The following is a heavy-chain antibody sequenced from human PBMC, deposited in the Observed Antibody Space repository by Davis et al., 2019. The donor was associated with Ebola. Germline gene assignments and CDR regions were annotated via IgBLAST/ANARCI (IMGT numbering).Heavy chain of an antibody. V-gene: IGHV6-1*01. CDR1: GDSVSSNSAA. D-gene: IGHD5-12*01. J-gene: IGHJ4*02. CDR3: ARDRSKVATRSFYDY. Sequence: PSETLSLTCAISGDSVSSNSAAWNWIRQSPSRGLEWLGRTYYRSKWYTNYAVSVKSRISINPDTSKNQISLQLNSVTPEDTAVYYCARDRSKVATRSFYDYWGQGTLVTVST. CDR2: TYYRSKWYT.